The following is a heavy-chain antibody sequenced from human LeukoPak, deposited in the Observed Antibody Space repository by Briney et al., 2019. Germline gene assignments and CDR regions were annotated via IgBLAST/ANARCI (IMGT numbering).Heavy chain of an antibody. CDR3: AATYCSGGSCYVPGGVNWFDP. CDR1: GYTFTSYG. CDR2: ISAYNGNT. V-gene: IGHV1-18*01. J-gene: IGHJ5*02. D-gene: IGHD2-15*01. Sequence: ASVKVSCKASGYTFTSYGISWVRQAPGQGLEWMGWISAYNGNTSYAQKLQGRVTMTTDTSTSTAYMELRSLRSDDTAVYYCAATYCSGGSCYVPGGVNWFDPWGQGTLVTVSS.